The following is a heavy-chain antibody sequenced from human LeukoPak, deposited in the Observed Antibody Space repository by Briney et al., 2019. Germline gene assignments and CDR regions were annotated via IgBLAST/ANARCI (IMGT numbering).Heavy chain of an antibody. J-gene: IGHJ4*02. D-gene: IGHD4-17*01. V-gene: IGHV3-7*01. CDR3: ARNPFGDHDY. Sequence: GGSLRLSCAASGFTFSNYWMTWVRQAPGKGLEWVANIKPDGSAKNYVDSVKGRFTIFRDNAKNSLYLQMNSLTVADTAVYFCARNPFGDHDYWGQGTLVTVSS. CDR2: IKPDGSAK. CDR1: GFTFSNYW.